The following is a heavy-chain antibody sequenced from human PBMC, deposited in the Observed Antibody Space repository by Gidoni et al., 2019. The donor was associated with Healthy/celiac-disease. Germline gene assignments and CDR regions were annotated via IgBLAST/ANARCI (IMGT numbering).Heavy chain of an antibody. CDR3: AKDPGVVVPAAPV. J-gene: IGHJ4*02. D-gene: IGHD2-2*01. CDR1: GFTFSSDA. Sequence: EVQLLESGGGLVQPGGSLRLSCAASGFTFSSDAMSWVRQAPGKGLEWVSAISGSGGSTYYADSVKGRFTIFRDNSKNTLYLQMNSLRAEDTAVYYCAKDPGVVVPAAPVWGQGTLVTVSS. V-gene: IGHV3-23*01. CDR2: ISGSGGST.